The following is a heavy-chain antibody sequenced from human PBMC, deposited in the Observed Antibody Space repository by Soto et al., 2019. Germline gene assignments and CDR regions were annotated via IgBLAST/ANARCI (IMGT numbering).Heavy chain of an antibody. D-gene: IGHD3-10*01. V-gene: IGHV1-18*04. J-gene: IGHJ4*02. CDR3: VRKGGYNGSGSSDY. CDR1: GYTFTSYG. Sequence: ASVKVSCRASGYTFTSYGISWVRQAPGQGLEWMGWISAYNGNTNYAQKLQGRVTMTTDTSTSTAYMELRSLRSDDTAVYYCVRKGGYNGSGSSDYWGQGTLVTVSS. CDR2: ISAYNGNT.